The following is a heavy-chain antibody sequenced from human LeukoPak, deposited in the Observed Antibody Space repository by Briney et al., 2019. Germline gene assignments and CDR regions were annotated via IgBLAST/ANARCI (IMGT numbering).Heavy chain of an antibody. D-gene: IGHD4-23*01. CDR2: ISGSGGST. Sequence: GGSLRLSCVASGFTFSNYRMNWVRQAPGKGLEWVSAISGSGGSTYYADSVKGRFTISRDNSKNTLFLQMNSLGAEDTAVYYCAKDRPTVVTRRHYFDYWGQGTLVTVSS. J-gene: IGHJ4*02. V-gene: IGHV3-23*01. CDR1: GFTFSNYR. CDR3: AKDRPTVVTRRHYFDY.